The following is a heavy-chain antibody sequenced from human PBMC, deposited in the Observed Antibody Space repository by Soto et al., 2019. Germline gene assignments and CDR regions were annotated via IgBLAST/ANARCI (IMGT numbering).Heavy chain of an antibody. CDR1: GGTFGNTA. Sequence: QVQLVQSGTEVKKPGSSVNVSCKTSGGTFGNTAVTWVRQAPGQGLEWMGGIVPMFGTANYAQKFQGRVTITADESTNTAYMELNSLRSDDTAVYFCARDGDPGYAFWSGPLGGGRFAPWGQGTLVTVSS. CDR3: ARDGDPGYAFWSGPLGGGRFAP. CDR2: IVPMFGTA. D-gene: IGHD3-3*01. J-gene: IGHJ5*02. V-gene: IGHV1-69*12.